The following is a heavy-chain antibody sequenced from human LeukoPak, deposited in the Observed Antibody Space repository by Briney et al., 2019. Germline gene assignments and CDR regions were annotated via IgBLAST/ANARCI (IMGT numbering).Heavy chain of an antibody. J-gene: IGHJ4*02. CDR3: ATFPGVGATTVDY. D-gene: IGHD1-26*01. V-gene: IGHV4-34*01. CDR1: GGSFSGYY. CDR2: INHSGST. Sequence: SETLSLTCAVYGGSFSGYYWSWIRQPPGKGLEWIGEINHSGSTNYNPSLKSRVTISVDTSKNQLSLKLSSVTAADTAVYYCATFPGVGATTVDYWGQGTLVTVSS.